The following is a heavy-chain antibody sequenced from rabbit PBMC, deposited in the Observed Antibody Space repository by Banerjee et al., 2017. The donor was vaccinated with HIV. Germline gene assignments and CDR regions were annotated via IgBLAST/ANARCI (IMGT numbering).Heavy chain of an antibody. Sequence: GDLVKPGRSLTLTCTASGFSFSDKYVMCWVRQAPGKGLEWIGCINTSSGNTVYASWAKGRFTISKTSSTTVTLQMTSLTAADTATYFCARDGSGWGANFNLWGPGTLVTVS. CDR2: INTSSGNT. V-gene: IGHV1S40*01. CDR1: GFSFSDKYV. D-gene: IGHD4-1*01. J-gene: IGHJ4*01. CDR3: ARDGSGWGANFNL.